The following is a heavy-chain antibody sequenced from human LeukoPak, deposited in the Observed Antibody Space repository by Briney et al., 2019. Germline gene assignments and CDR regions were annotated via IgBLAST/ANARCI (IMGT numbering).Heavy chain of an antibody. J-gene: IGHJ4*02. CDR1: GGSISSRSYY. CDR3: ARRRDQEDYFDY. V-gene: IGHV4-39*01. Sequence: PSETLSLTCTVSGGSISSRSYYWDWIRQPPGKGLEWIGTVYYSGTTYYNPSLRSRVTTSIDSSKNQFSLKVRSVTAADTAVYSCARRRDQEDYFDYWGQGTLVTVSS. CDR2: VYYSGTT.